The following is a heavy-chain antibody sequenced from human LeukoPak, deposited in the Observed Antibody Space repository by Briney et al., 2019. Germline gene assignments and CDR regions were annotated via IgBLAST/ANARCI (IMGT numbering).Heavy chain of an antibody. J-gene: IGHJ6*03. CDR2: IYHSGST. V-gene: IGHV4-38-2*02. D-gene: IGHD2-2*01. CDR1: GYSISSGYY. Sequence: PSETLSLTCTVSGYSISSGYYWGWIRQPPGKGLEWIGSIYHSGSTYYNPSLKSRVTISVDTSKNQFSLKLSSVTAADTAVYYCARVIKEAPAATYYYYYMDVWGKGTTVTVSS. CDR3: ARVIKEAPAATYYYYYMDV.